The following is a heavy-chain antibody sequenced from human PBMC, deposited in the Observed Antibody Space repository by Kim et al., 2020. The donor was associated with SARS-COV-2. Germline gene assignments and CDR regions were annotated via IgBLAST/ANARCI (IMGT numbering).Heavy chain of an antibody. D-gene: IGHD3-10*01. CDR2: IYYSGST. J-gene: IGHJ5*02. CDR1: GGSISSYC. V-gene: IGHV4-59*08. Sequence: GAGGSISSYCWSWIRQPPGKGLEWIAHIYYSGSTRYNPSLRSRVTISVDTSKNQFSLKLTSVTAADTAVYYCARSPVGRNWFDPWGQGTLAT. CDR3: ARSPVGRNWFDP.